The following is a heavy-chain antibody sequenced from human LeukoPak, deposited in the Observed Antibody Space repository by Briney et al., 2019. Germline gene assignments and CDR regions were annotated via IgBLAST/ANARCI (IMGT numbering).Heavy chain of an antibody. V-gene: IGHV3-21*01. D-gene: IGHD1-26*01. CDR2: ISGSSTYI. CDR3: ARIVGATFAFDI. J-gene: IGHJ3*02. CDR1: GFTFSSYT. Sequence: GGSLRLSCAASGFTFSSYTMNWVRQAPGKGLEWVSSISGSSTYIYYADSVKGRFTISRDNAKNSLYLQMNSLRAEDTAVYYCARIVGATFAFDIWGQGTMVTVSS.